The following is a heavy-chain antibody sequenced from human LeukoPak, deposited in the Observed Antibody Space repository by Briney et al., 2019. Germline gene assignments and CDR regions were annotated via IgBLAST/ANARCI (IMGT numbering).Heavy chain of an antibody. Sequence: SETLSLTCTVSGGSIGSYYWSWIRQPPGKGLEWIGYIYYSGSTNYNPSLKSRVTISVDTSKSQFSLKLSSVPAADTAVYYCARERSGAAYFDYWGQGTLVTVSS. V-gene: IGHV4-59*01. CDR3: ARERSGAAYFDY. CDR2: IYYSGST. J-gene: IGHJ4*02. CDR1: GGSIGSYY. D-gene: IGHD1-26*01.